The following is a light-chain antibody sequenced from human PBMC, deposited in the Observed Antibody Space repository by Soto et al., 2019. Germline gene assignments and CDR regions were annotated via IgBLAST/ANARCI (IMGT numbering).Light chain of an antibody. CDR1: STDVGGYKC. CDR2: EVS. Sequence: QSALAQPASVSGSPGQSITISCTGTSTDVGGYKCVSWYQQYPGKAPKLMIFEVSNRPSGVSNRFSGSKSGNTASLTISGLQAEDEADYYCSSYTTNSTWVFGGGTKLTVL. V-gene: IGLV2-14*01. J-gene: IGLJ3*02. CDR3: SSYTTNSTWV.